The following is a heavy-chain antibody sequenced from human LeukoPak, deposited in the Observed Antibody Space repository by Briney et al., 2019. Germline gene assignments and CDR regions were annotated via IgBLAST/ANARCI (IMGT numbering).Heavy chain of an antibody. CDR1: GYTLTELS. V-gene: IGHV1-24*01. J-gene: IGHJ3*02. CDR3: ATVGVGATRDAFDI. Sequence: ASLKLSSKVSGYTLTELSMHWVRQAPGKGLEWMGGFDPEDGETIYAQKFQGRVTMTEDTSTDTAYMELSSLRSEDTAVYYCATVGVGATRDAFDIWGQGTMVTVSS. CDR2: FDPEDGET. D-gene: IGHD1-26*01.